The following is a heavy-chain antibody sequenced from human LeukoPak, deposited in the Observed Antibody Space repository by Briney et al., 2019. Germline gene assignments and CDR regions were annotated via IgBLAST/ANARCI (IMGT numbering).Heavy chain of an antibody. CDR2: INWNGGST. D-gene: IGHD6-13*01. Sequence: GGSLRLSCAVSGFTFDDYGMSWVRQAPGKGLERVSGINWNGGSTGYADSVKGRFTISRDNAKNSLYLQMNSLRAEDTALYHCARIDSSSWYFRLLDYWGQGTLVTVSS. CDR3: ARIDSSSWYFRLLDY. V-gene: IGHV3-20*01. CDR1: GFTFDDYG. J-gene: IGHJ4*02.